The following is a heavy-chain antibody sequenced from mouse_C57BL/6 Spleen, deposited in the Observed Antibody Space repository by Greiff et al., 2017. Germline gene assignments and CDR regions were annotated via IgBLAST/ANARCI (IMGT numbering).Heavy chain of an antibody. V-gene: IGHV1-54*01. J-gene: IGHJ2*01. CDR1: GYAFTNYL. CDR3: ARLIYDGYYDYFGY. CDR2: INPGSGGT. D-gene: IGHD2-3*01. Sequence: QVQLKESGAELVRPGTSVKVSCKASGYAFTNYLIEWVKQRPGQGLEWIGVINPGSGGTNYNEKFKGKATLTADKSSSTAYMQLSSLTSEDSAVSFCARLIYDGYYDYFGYWGQGTTLTVSS.